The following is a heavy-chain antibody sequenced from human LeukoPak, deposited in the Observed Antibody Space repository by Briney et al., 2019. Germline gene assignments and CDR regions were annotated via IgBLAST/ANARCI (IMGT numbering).Heavy chain of an antibody. CDR3: ARQASAANDY. V-gene: IGHV5-51*01. CDR1: GNSFTSFW. CDR2: IYPGDSDT. Sequence: GESLKISCKGSGNSFTSFWIGWGRQMPGKGLEWMGIIYPGDSDTKYSPSFQGQVTLSVDKSITTDYLQRSSLKASDTAMYYSARQASAANDYWGQGTLVTVSS. J-gene: IGHJ4*02.